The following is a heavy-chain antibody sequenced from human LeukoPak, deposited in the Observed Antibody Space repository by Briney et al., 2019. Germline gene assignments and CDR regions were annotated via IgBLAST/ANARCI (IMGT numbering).Heavy chain of an antibody. Sequence: PGGSLRLSCAASGFTFSRYAMNWVRQAPGKGLEWVSYINTDSSDIHYADFVKGRFTISRDNARNTLYLQLSSLRAEDSGVYYCARDTFQPGLIDSWGQGTLVTVSS. D-gene: IGHD2-2*01. J-gene: IGHJ4*02. CDR3: ARDTFQPGLIDS. CDR1: GFTFSRYA. CDR2: INTDSSDI. V-gene: IGHV3-21*05.